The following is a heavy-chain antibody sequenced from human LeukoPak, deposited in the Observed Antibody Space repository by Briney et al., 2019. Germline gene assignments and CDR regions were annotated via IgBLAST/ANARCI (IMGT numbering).Heavy chain of an antibody. Sequence: GGSLRLSCAASGFTFSSYGMHWVRQAPGKGLEWVAVISYDGSNKYYADSVKGRFTISRDNSKNTLYLQMNSLRAEDTAAYYCAKVRRGYCSGGSCYSWFDPWGQGTLVTVSS. J-gene: IGHJ5*02. CDR3: AKVRRGYCSGGSCYSWFDP. CDR1: GFTFSSYG. CDR2: ISYDGSNK. V-gene: IGHV3-30*18. D-gene: IGHD2-15*01.